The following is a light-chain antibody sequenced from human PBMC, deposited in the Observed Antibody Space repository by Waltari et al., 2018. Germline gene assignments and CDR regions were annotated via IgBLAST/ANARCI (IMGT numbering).Light chain of an antibody. CDR2: GAS. CDR1: QSVSRT. J-gene: IGKJ1*01. V-gene: IGKV3-20*01. CDR3: QHYVRLPVT. Sequence: IVLTQSPGTLSLSPGARATPSCRASQSVSRTLAWYQPKPGQAPRLLIYGASTRAAGIPDRFSGSGSGTDFSLTISRLEPEDFAVYYCQHYVRLPVTFGQGTKVEIK.